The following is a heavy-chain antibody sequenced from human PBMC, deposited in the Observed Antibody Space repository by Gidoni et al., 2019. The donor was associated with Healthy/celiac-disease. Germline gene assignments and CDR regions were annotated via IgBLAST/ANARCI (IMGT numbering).Heavy chain of an antibody. CDR3: ARVPHSYGDYVQYYFDY. CDR1: AGTFSRYS. Sequence: QVQLVQSGAEVKKPGSSVKVSFKASAGTFSRYSISWVRQAPGQGLEWRGGILPIFGTANYEQKFQGRVTITADESTSTAYMELSSLRSEDTAVYYCARVPHSYGDYVQYYFDYWGQGTLVTVSS. J-gene: IGHJ4*02. D-gene: IGHD4-17*01. CDR2: ILPIFGTA. V-gene: IGHV1-69*01.